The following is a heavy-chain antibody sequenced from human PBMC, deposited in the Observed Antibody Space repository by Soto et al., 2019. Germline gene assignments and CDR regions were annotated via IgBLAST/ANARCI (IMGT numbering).Heavy chain of an antibody. J-gene: IGHJ5*02. Sequence: QVQLVESGGGLVKPGGSLRLSCAASGFTFSDYYMSWIRQAPGKGLEWVSYISSSSSYTNYADSVKGRFTISRDNAKNSLYLQMNSLRAEDTAVYYCARSLGDCSGGSCYSSWFDPWGQGTLVTVSS. CDR3: ARSLGDCSGGSCYSSWFDP. CDR1: GFTFSDYY. V-gene: IGHV3-11*05. CDR2: ISSSSSYT. D-gene: IGHD2-15*01.